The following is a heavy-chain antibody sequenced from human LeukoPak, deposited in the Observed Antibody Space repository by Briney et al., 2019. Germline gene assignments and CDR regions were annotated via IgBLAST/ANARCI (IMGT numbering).Heavy chain of an antibody. CDR2: ISAYNGNT. D-gene: IGHD2-21*02. V-gene: IGHV1-18*01. CDR1: GYTFTSYG. CDR3: ARTPYCGGDCYLGD. Sequence: ASVKVSCKASGYTFTSYGISWVRQAPGQGLELMGWISAYNGNTNYAQKLQGRVTMTTDTSTSTAYMELRSLRSDDTAVYYCARTPYCGGDCYLGDWGQGTLVTVSS. J-gene: IGHJ4*02.